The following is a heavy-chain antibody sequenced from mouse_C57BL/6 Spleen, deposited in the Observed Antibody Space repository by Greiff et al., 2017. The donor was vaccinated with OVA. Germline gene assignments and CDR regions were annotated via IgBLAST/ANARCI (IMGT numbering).Heavy chain of an antibody. CDR1: GYSITSGYY. CDR2: ISYDGSN. D-gene: IGHD1-1*02. J-gene: IGHJ2*01. Sequence: EVQLQQSGPGLVKPSQSLSLTCSVTGYSITSGYYWNWIRQFPGNKLEWMGYISYDGSNNYNPSLKNRISITRDTSKNQFFLKLNSVTTEDTATYYCARDAGGTPFDYWGQGTTLTVSS. CDR3: ARDAGGTPFDY. V-gene: IGHV3-6*01.